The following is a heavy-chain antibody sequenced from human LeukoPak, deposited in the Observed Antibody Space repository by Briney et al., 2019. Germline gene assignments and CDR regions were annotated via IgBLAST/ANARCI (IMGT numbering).Heavy chain of an antibody. CDR1: GGSFSGYY. V-gene: IGHV4-34*01. J-gene: IGHJ4*02. CDR2: INPSGNP. CDR3: ARGAYYGSVSYPIDY. D-gene: IGHD3-10*01. Sequence: SETLSLTCAVYGGSFSGYYWSWIRQATGKGLEWIWEINPSGNPYYNASLKGRVTISGEKSKNQCSLKLSSLTAADTAVYYCARGAYYGSVSYPIDYWGQGTLVTVSS.